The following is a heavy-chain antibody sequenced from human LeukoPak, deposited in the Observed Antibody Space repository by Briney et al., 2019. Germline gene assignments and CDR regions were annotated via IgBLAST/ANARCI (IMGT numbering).Heavy chain of an antibody. Sequence: PSETLSLTCAVSGDSISSGGYSWSWIRQTPGKGLEWIAYIHDSGSTYNNPSLKSRLSISIDTSKNQFSLKLNSVTAADTAVYCCARDNSSSWYPFDYWGQGTLVTVSS. CDR1: GDSISSGGYS. CDR2: IHDSGST. CDR3: ARDNSSSWYPFDY. V-gene: IGHV4-30-4*07. J-gene: IGHJ4*02. D-gene: IGHD6-13*01.